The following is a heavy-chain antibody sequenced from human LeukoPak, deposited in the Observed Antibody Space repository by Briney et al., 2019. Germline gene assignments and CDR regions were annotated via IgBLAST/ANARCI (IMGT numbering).Heavy chain of an antibody. V-gene: IGHV6-1*01. CDR3: SRTRYSSGGAYYYGLDV. D-gene: IGHD6-19*01. J-gene: IGHJ6*02. Sequence: PSQTLSLTCAISGDSVSSNSAAWNWIRQSPSRGLEWLGGTYYRSKWFDDYAVSVKSRITINPDTSKNQVSLHLNSVTPEDTAVYFCSRTRYSSGGAYYYGLDVWGQGTTVIVSS. CDR1: GDSVSSNSAA. CDR2: TYYRSKWFD.